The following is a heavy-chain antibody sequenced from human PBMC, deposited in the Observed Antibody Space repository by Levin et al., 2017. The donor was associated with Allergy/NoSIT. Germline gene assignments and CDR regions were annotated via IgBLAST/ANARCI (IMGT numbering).Heavy chain of an antibody. D-gene: IGHD2-15*01. CDR2: IIPIYNTP. J-gene: IGHJ3*01. CDR1: GDTFNRYI. V-gene: IGHV1-69*13. Sequence: ASVKVSCKASGDTFNRYIISWVRQAPGQGLEWMGGIIPIYNTPKYAQKFQGRVTIIAEDSTGTGYMELSSLTSEDTAVFYCARDGLGYCSGDNCLDAFDVWGQGTMVIVSS. CDR3: ARDGLGYCSGDNCLDAFDV.